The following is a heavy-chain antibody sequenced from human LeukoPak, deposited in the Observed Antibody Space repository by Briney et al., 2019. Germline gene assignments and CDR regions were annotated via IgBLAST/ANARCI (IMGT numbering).Heavy chain of an antibody. CDR1: GFTFSSYA. Sequence: GRSLRLSCAASGFTFSSYAMHWVRQAPGKGLEWVAVISYDGSNKYYADSVKGRFTISRDNSKNTLYLQMNSLRAEDTAVYYCARARSGSYSDWGQGTMVTVSS. V-gene: IGHV3-30-3*01. CDR2: ISYDGSNK. CDR3: ARARSGSYSD. D-gene: IGHD1-26*01. J-gene: IGHJ3*01.